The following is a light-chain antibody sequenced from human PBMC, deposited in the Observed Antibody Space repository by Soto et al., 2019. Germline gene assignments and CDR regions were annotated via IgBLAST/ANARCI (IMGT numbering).Light chain of an antibody. CDR1: QSVSSD. V-gene: IGKV3-15*01. J-gene: IGKJ1*01. CDR3: QQYNNWRT. Sequence: EIVMTQSPATLSVSPGERATLSCRASQSVSSDLAWYQQKPGQAPRLLIHDASTRATGVPARFSGSGSGAEFTLSSTRLQSEDSAVYYCQQYNNWRTFGQGTKVEIK. CDR2: DAS.